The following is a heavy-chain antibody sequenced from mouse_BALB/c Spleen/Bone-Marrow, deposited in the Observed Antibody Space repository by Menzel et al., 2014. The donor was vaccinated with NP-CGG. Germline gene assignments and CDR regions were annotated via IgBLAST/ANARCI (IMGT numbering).Heavy chain of an antibody. D-gene: IGHD3-2*01. J-gene: IGHJ2*01. CDR3: TRDTSGYVDY. CDR1: GYTFTNSW. Sequence: VHLVESGTELAKPGASVKMSCKASGYTFTNSWMHWVKQRPEQGLEWIGYINPSTGYTDYNQKFKDKATLTADKSSSTAYMQLSSLTSEDSAVYYCTRDTSGYVDYWGHGTTLTVSS. CDR2: INPSTGYT. V-gene: IGHV1-7*01.